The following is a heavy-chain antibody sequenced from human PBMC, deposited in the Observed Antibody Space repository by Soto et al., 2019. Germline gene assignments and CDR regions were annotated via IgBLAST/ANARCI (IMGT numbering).Heavy chain of an antibody. V-gene: IGHV3-30-3*01. J-gene: IGHJ6*02. CDR1: GFTFSSYA. CDR2: ISYDGSNK. Sequence: GGSLRLSCAASGFTFSSYAMHWVRQAPGKGLEWVAVISYDGSNKYYADSVKGRFTISRDNSKNTLYLQMNSLRAEDTAVYYCARDLTYYDFWSGSESYYYYYGMDVWGQGTTVTVSS. CDR3: ARDLTYYDFWSGSESYYYYYGMDV. D-gene: IGHD3-3*01.